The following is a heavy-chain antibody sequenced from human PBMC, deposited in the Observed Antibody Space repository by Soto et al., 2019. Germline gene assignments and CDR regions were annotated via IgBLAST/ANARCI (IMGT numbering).Heavy chain of an antibody. J-gene: IGHJ4*02. V-gene: IGHV1-69*06. CDR2: IIPIFGTA. Sequence: VKVSCQASGGTFSSYAISWVRQAPGQGLEWMGGIIPIFGTANYAQKFQGRVTITADKSTSTAYMELSSLRSEDTAVYYCARSLSSSWTLAIDYWGQGTLVTVSS. CDR1: GGTFSSYA. CDR3: ARSLSSSWTLAIDY. D-gene: IGHD6-13*01.